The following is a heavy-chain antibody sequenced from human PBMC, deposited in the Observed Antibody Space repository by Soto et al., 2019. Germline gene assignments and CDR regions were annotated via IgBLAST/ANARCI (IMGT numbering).Heavy chain of an antibody. CDR1: GVIVENFG. CDR3: AKNQGVELVPLATVDWFDP. J-gene: IGHJ5*02. V-gene: IGHV3-23*01. CDR2: ISGIGFKK. D-gene: IGHD1-26*01. Sequence: PSWSLTLSCAASGVIVENFGITWVWKTQGKGLEWMSSISGIGFKKYYADSVKGRFTISRDNSKSTVYLELNNLSAEDTAVYHCAKNQGVELVPLATVDWFDPWGQGSVVTVSS.